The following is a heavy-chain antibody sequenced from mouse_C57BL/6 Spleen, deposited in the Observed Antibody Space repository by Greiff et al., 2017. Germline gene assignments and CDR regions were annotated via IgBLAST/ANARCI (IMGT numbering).Heavy chain of an antibody. Sequence: EVQRVESGEGLVKPGGSLKLSCAASGFTFSSYAMSWVRQTPEKRLEWVAYISSGGDYIYYADTVKGRFTISRDNARNTLYLQMSSLKSEDTAMYYCTREESGEFAYWGQGTLVTVSA. CDR3: TREESGEFAY. CDR2: ISSGGDYI. CDR1: GFTFSSYA. J-gene: IGHJ3*01. V-gene: IGHV5-9-1*02. D-gene: IGHD4-1*01.